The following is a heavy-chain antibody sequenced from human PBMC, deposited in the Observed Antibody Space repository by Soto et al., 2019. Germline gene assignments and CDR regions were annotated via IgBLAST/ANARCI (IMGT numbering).Heavy chain of an antibody. D-gene: IGHD3-3*01. CDR3: ARRNRITIFGVGYYYYGMDV. CDR1: GGTFSSYA. J-gene: IGHJ6*02. Sequence: SVKVSCKASGGTFSSYAISWVRQAPGQGLEWMGGIIPIFGTANYAQKFQGRVTITADESTSTAYMELSSLRSEDTAVYYCARRNRITIFGVGYYYYGMDVWGQGTTVTAP. V-gene: IGHV1-69*13. CDR2: IIPIFGTA.